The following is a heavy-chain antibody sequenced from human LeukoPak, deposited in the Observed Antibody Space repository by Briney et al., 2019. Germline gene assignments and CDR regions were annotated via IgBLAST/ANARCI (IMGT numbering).Heavy chain of an antibody. J-gene: IGHJ4*02. Sequence: SETLSLTCAVYGGSFSGYYWSWIRQPPGKGLEWIGEINHNGSTNYNPSLKSRVTISVDTSKNQFSLKLSSVTAADTAVYYCAREAGAYGDYVGLYYFDYWGQGTLVTVSS. CDR3: AREAGAYGDYVGLYYFDY. D-gene: IGHD4-17*01. CDR1: GGSFSGYY. V-gene: IGHV4-34*01. CDR2: INHNGST.